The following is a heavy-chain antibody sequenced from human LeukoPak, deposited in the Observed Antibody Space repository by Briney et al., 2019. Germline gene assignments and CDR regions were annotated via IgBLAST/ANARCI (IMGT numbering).Heavy chain of an antibody. J-gene: IGHJ4*02. Sequence: SETLSLTCTISGGSVSVYYWSWIRQSPGRGLEWIGYIYHTGSTSYSPSLKSRDTISEDTSQNQFSLKLSSVTAADTAVYYCASRKPGNDYWGQGTLVTVSS. CDR3: ASRKPGNDY. CDR1: GGSVSVYY. V-gene: IGHV4-59*02. CDR2: IYHTGST. D-gene: IGHD7-27*01.